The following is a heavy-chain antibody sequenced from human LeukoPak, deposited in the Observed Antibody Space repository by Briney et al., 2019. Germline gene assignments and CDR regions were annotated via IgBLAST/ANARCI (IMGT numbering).Heavy chain of an antibody. Sequence: SQTLSLTCDVSGDSVSSKNGAWNWIRQSPSRGLEWLGRTYYRSKWYNDYAESMEGRMTISQDISKNQYSLHLNSVTPDDTAVYYCARDLGTTGWHTFDYWGQGTLVTVSS. V-gene: IGHV6-1*01. CDR2: TYYRSKWYN. CDR3: ARDLGTTGWHTFDY. CDR1: GDSVSSKNGA. J-gene: IGHJ4*02. D-gene: IGHD6-19*01.